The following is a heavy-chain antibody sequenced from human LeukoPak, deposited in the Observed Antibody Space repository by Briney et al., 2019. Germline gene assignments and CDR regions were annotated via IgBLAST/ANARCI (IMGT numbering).Heavy chain of an antibody. CDR3: ARAIGYSGSYYYYYGMDV. J-gene: IGHJ6*02. D-gene: IGHD1-26*01. CDR2: IYSGGST. Sequence: GGSLRLSCAASGFTVSSNYMSWVRQAPGKGLEWVSVIYSGGSTYYADSVKGRFTISRDNSKNTLYLQMNSLRAEDTAVYYCARAIGYSGSYYYYYGMDVWGQGTTVTVSS. V-gene: IGHV3-53*01. CDR1: GFTVSSNY.